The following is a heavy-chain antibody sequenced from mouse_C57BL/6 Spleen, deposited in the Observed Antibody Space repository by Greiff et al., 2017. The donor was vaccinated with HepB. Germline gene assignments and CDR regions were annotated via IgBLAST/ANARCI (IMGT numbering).Heavy chain of an antibody. D-gene: IGHD1-1*01. V-gene: IGHV1-15*01. J-gene: IGHJ1*03. Sequence: QVQLQQSGAELVRPGASVTLSCKASGYTFTDYEMHWVKQTPVHGLEWIGAIDPETGGTAYNQKFKGKAILTADKSSSTAYMELRSLTSEDSAVYYCTRWGTTVGARYFDVWGTGTTVTVP. CDR1: GYTFTDYE. CDR2: IDPETGGT. CDR3: TRWGTTVGARYFDV.